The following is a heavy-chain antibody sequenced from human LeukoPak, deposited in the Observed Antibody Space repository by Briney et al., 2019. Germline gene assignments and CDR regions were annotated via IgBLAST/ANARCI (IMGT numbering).Heavy chain of an antibody. V-gene: IGHV3-33*01. D-gene: IGHD3-22*01. J-gene: IGHJ4*02. CDR2: IWYDGTNK. CDR3: ARDRSSGL. CDR1: AFTFSNYG. Sequence: PGRSLRLSCAASAFTFSNYGMHWVRQAPGKGLEWVADIWYDGTNKHYADSVRGRFTISRDNSKNKLYLQMNSLRVEDTAVYYCARDRSSGLGGQGTLVTVSS.